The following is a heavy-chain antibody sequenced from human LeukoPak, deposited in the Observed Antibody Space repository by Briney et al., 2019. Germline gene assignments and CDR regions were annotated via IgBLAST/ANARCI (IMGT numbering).Heavy chain of an antibody. CDR1: GFTFSSYG. CDR3: AKVGSAGWYFDL. CDR2: IWNGGSNK. Sequence: GGSLRLSCAASGFTFSSYGMHWVRQAPGKGLEWVALIWNGGSNKYYADSVKGRFTISRDNAKNSLYLQMNSLRAEDMALYYCAKVGSAGWYFDLWGRGTLVTVSS. D-gene: IGHD6-13*01. J-gene: IGHJ2*01. V-gene: IGHV3-30*02.